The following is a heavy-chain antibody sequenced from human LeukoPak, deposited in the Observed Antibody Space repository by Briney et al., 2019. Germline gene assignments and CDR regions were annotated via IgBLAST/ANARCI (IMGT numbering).Heavy chain of an antibody. V-gene: IGHV4-59*01. CDR3: ASLGYCSGGSCYGNWFDP. D-gene: IGHD2-15*01. CDR1: GGSIGSYY. CDR2: IHYSGST. Sequence: SETLSITCTVSGGSIGSYYWSWIRQPPGEGLEWIGYIHYSGSTKYKPSLKSRVNISIDMSKNQLSLKLSSVTAANTAVYYCASLGYCSGGSCYGNWFDPWGQGTLVTVSS. J-gene: IGHJ5*02.